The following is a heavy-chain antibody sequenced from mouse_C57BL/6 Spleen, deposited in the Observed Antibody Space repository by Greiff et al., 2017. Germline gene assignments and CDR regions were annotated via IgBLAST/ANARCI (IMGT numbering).Heavy chain of an antibody. CDR3: ARRDYGSSLDY. CDR2: IYPGSGST. D-gene: IGHD1-1*01. CDR1: GYTFPSYW. J-gene: IGHJ2*01. V-gene: IGHV1-55*01. Sequence: VQLQQPGAELVKPGASVKMSCKASGYTFPSYWITWVKQRPGQGLEWIGDIYPGSGSTNYNEKFKSKATLTVDTSSSTAYMQLSSLTSEDSAVYYCARRDYGSSLDYWGQGTTLTVSS.